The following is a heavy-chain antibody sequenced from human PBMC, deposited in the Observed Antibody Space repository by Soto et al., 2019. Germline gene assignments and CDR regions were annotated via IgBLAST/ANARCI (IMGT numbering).Heavy chain of an antibody. D-gene: IGHD4-17*01. J-gene: IGHJ4*02. V-gene: IGHV4-39*01. CDR1: GGSISSSSYY. CDR3: ARSMTTVVTLDY. CDR2: IYYSGST. Sequence: QLQLQESGPGLVKPSETLSLTCTVSGGSISSSSYYWGWIRQPPGKGLEWMGSIYYSGSTYYNPSLKRRVTISVDTSKNQFSLKLSSVTAADTAVYYCARSMTTVVTLDYWGQGTLVTVSS.